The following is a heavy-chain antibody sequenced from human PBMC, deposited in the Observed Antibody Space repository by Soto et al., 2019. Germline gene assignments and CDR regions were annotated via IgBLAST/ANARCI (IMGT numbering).Heavy chain of an antibody. CDR2: INHSGST. V-gene: IGHV4-34*01. Sequence: SETLSLTCAVYGGSFSGYYWSWIRQPPGKGLEWIGEINHSGSTNYNPSLKSRVTISVDTSKNQFSLKLSSVTAADTAVYYCARERTSRDGYNRKGPWFDPWGQGTLVTVSS. J-gene: IGHJ5*02. D-gene: IGHD5-12*01. CDR1: GGSFSGYY. CDR3: ARERTSRDGYNRKGPWFDP.